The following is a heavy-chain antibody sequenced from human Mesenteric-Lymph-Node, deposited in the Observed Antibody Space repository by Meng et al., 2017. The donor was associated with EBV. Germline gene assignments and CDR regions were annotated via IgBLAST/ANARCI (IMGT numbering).Heavy chain of an antibody. Sequence: QGQLVQSGPEVKKPGSSVKVSCKASGYTFTSYAMHWLRQAPGQRLEWMGWINAGNGNTKYSEKFQGRVTITRDTFASTAYMELSSLRSEDTAVYYCARGASTSWPVDYWGHGTLVTVSS. CDR3: ARGASTSWPVDY. J-gene: IGHJ4*01. D-gene: IGHD6-19*01. CDR2: INAGNGNT. CDR1: GYTFTSYA. V-gene: IGHV1-3*01.